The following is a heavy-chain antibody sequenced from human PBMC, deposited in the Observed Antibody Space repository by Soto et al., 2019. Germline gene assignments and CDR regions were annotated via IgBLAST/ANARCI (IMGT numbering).Heavy chain of an antibody. Sequence: GGSLRLSCVASGISFSSYAMSWVRQAPGKGLEWVSAISGSGGSTDYAAPVKGRFTISRDDSKNTLYLQMNSLKTEDTAVYYCTTVWYYFDSSGFPPLDYWGQGTLVTVSS. V-gene: IGHV3-23*01. D-gene: IGHD3-22*01. CDR3: TTVWYYFDSSGFPPLDY. CDR2: ISGSGGST. CDR1: GISFSSYA. J-gene: IGHJ4*02.